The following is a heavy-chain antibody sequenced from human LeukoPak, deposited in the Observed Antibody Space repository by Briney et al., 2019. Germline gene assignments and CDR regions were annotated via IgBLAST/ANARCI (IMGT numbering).Heavy chain of an antibody. D-gene: IGHD2-2*01. V-gene: IGHV1-18*04. CDR1: GYTFTGYY. Sequence: GASVKVSCKASGYTFTGYYMHWVRQAPGQGLEWMGWISAYNGNTNYAQKLQGRVTMTTDTSTSTAYMELRSLRSDDTAVYYCAGGDRRVVPAANYYYYGMDVWGQGTTVTVSS. CDR2: ISAYNGNT. J-gene: IGHJ6*02. CDR3: AGGDRRVVPAANYYYYGMDV.